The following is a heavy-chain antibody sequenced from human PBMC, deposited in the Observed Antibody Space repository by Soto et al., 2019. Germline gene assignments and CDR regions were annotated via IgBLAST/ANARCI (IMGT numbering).Heavy chain of an antibody. V-gene: IGHV1-69*02. D-gene: IGHD5-18*01. CDR2: IIPILGIA. CDR1: GGTFSRYT. J-gene: IGHJ4*02. CDR3: ARHRGEDSYGTLDY. Sequence: QVQLVQSGAEVKKPGSSVKVSCKASGGTFSRYTISWVRQAPGQGLEWMGRIIPILGIANYAQKFQGRVTITADKPTSTAYMELSSLRSEDTAVYYGARHRGEDSYGTLDYWGQGTLVTVSS.